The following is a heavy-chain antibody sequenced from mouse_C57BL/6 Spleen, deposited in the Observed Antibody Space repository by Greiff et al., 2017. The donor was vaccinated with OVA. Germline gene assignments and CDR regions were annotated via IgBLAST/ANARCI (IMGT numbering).Heavy chain of an antibody. V-gene: IGHV3-1*01. J-gene: IGHJ1*03. CDR1: GYSITSGYD. CDR2: ISYSGST. CDR3: ARNYYGSSYVGWYFDV. Sequence: VQLQQSGPGMVKPSQSLSLTCTVTGYSITSGYDWHWIRHFPGNKLEWMGYISYSGSTNYNPSLKSRISITHDTSKNHFFLKLNSVTTEDTATYYCARNYYGSSYVGWYFDVWGTGTTVTVSS. D-gene: IGHD1-1*01.